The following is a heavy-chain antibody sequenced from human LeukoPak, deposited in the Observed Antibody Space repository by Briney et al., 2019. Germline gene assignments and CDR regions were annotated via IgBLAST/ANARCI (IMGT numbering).Heavy chain of an antibody. D-gene: IGHD6-19*01. CDR2: ISGSGGST. Sequence: GGSLRLSCAASGFTFSSYAMSWVRQAPGKGLEWVSAISGSGGSTYYGDSVKGRFTISRDNSKNTLYLQMNSLRAEDTAVYYCAKWIPSSGWYPYPFDYWGQGTLVTVSS. CDR1: GFTFSSYA. J-gene: IGHJ4*02. V-gene: IGHV3-23*01. CDR3: AKWIPSSGWYPYPFDY.